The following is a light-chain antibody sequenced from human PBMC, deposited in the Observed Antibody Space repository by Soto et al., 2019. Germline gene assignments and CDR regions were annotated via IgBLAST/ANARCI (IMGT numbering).Light chain of an antibody. V-gene: IGLV2-18*01. J-gene: IGLJ1*01. CDR2: EVS. CDR3: SLYTSSNTDV. Sequence: QSALTQPPSVSGSPGQSVTISCTGTSSDVGDYNHVSWYQQSPGTVPKLIIYEVSNRPSGVPDRFSGSKSGNTASLTISGLQAEDEADYYCSLYTSSNTDVFGTGTKLTVL. CDR1: SSDVGDYNH.